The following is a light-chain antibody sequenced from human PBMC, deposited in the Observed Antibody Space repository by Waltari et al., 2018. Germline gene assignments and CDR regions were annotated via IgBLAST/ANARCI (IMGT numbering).Light chain of an antibody. V-gene: IGLV1-51*02. CDR2: ENN. Sequence: QSVLTQPPSVSAAPGQKVTISCSGSGSNIGHNYVSWYQQLPGTAPKLLIYENNKRPSGIPDRFSASKSGTSATLGITGLQTGDEADYYCATWDSSLSGVFGGGTKLTVL. J-gene: IGLJ3*02. CDR1: GSNIGHNY. CDR3: ATWDSSLSGV.